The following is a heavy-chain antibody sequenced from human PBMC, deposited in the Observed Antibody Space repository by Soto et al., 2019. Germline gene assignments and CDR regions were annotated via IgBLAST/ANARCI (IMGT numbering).Heavy chain of an antibody. J-gene: IGHJ4*02. V-gene: IGHV3-23*01. CDR3: AKKVNSGPGSQYFDY. Sequence: LRLSCAASGFTFSSYSRSWVGQAPGKGLEWVSGFRTSGHGGTTYYADSVKGRFTISRDNSKNMLFLQMNSLRAEDTAIYYCAKKVNSGPGSQYFDYWGQGTLVTVSS. CDR2: FRTSGHGGTT. D-gene: IGHD3-10*01. CDR1: GFTFSSYS.